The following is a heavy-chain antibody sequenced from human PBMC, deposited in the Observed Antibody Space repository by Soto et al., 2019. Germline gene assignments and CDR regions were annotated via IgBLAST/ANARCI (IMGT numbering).Heavy chain of an antibody. D-gene: IGHD2-21*02. CDR1: GFTFSSYA. CDR2: ISGSGGST. Sequence: GGSLRLSCAASGFTFSSYAMSWVRQAPGKGLEWVSAISGSGGSTYYADSVKGRFTISRDNSKNTLYLQMNSLRAEDTALYYCAKDYCGGDCNWFDPWGQGTLVTVSS. CDR3: AKDYCGGDCNWFDP. J-gene: IGHJ5*02. V-gene: IGHV3-23*01.